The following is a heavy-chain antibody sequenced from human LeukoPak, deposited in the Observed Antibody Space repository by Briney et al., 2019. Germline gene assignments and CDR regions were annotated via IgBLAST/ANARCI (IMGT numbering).Heavy chain of an antibody. CDR2: IISDGSAT. CDR3: ATETGSWLGAFDI. Sequence: GGSLRLSCAASGFTFSDYYMSWIRQAPGKGLEWVSYIISDGSATYYADSVKGRFTISRDNAKNSLHLQMNYLRAEDTAVYYCATETGSWLGAFDIWGRGTMVTVSS. D-gene: IGHD6-13*01. CDR1: GFTFSDYY. V-gene: IGHV3-11*04. J-gene: IGHJ3*02.